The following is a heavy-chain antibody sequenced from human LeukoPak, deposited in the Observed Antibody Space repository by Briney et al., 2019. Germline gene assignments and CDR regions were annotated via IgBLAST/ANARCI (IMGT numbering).Heavy chain of an antibody. CDR2: INHSGST. V-gene: IGHV4-34*01. CDR1: GGSFSGYY. D-gene: IGHD3-10*01. CDR3: ARAPIYYGSGSYKKGVAFDI. J-gene: IGHJ3*02. Sequence: SETLSLTCAVYGGSFSGYYWSWIRQPPGKGLEWIGEINHSGSTNYNPSLKSRVTISVDASKNQFSLKLSSVTAADTAVYYCARAPIYYGSGSYKKGVAFDIWGQGTMVTVSS.